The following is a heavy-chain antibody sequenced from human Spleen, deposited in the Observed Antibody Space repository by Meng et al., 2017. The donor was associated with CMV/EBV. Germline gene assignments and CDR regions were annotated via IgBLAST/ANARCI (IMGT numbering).Heavy chain of an antibody. V-gene: IGHV1-2*02. J-gene: IGHJ4*02. CDR2: INPNSGGT. Sequence: TFTGYYMHWVRQAPGQGLEWMGWINPNSGGTNYAQKFQGRVTMTRDTSISTAYLELSRLTSDDTAVYYCARAHDSGGHYPPPYYFDYWGQGTLVTVSS. CDR1: TFTGYY. D-gene: IGHD3-22*01. CDR3: ARAHDSGGHYPPPYYFDY.